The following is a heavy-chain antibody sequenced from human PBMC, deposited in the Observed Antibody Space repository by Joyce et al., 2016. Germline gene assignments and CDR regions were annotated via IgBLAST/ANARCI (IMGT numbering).Heavy chain of an antibody. CDR1: GASVSSVGYS. V-gene: IGHV4-30-2*01. D-gene: IGHD3-10*01. Sequence: QLQLQESGSGLVKPSQTLSLTCAVSGASVSSVGYSWSWIRQPPGKGLEWIGYIYHNESTYYNPALKSRVTISVDRSKNQFSLKLASVTAADTAVYYCASGFNFKGRSFFDYWGQGALVTVSS. CDR3: ASGFNFKGRSFFDY. J-gene: IGHJ4*02. CDR2: IYHNEST.